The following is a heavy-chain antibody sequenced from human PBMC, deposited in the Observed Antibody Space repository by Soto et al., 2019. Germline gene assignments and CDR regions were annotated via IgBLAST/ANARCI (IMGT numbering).Heavy chain of an antibody. J-gene: IGHJ3*02. CDR3: ATKRYYEYIPGAFGI. CDR2: ISAYNGNT. V-gene: IGHV1-18*01. Sequence: ASVKVSSKGSGYTFTSYGISCLRQATGQGLEWMGWISAYNGNTNYAQKLQGRVTMTTDTSTSTAYMELRSLRSDDTAVYYCATKRYYEYIPGAFGIWGQGTMVTVSS. CDR1: GYTFTSYG. D-gene: IGHD3-16*01.